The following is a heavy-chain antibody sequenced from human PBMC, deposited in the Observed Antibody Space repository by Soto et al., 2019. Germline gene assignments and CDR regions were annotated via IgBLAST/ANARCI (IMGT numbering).Heavy chain of an antibody. Sequence: QVQLVQSGAEVKKPGSSVKVSCKASGGTFSSYAISWVRQAPGQGLEWMGGIIPIFGTANYAQKFQGRVTITADEYTSTAYMELSSLRSEDTAVYYCARGQQLANYYYYGMDVWGQGPTVTVSS. CDR1: GGTFSSYA. CDR2: IIPIFGTA. D-gene: IGHD6-13*01. CDR3: ARGQQLANYYYYGMDV. V-gene: IGHV1-69*01. J-gene: IGHJ6*02.